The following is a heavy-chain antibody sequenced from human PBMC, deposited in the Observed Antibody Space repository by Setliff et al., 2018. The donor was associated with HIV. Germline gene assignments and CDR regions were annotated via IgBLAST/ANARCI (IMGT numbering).Heavy chain of an antibody. V-gene: IGHV5-51*01. CDR2: IYPGDSDT. Sequence: PGESLKISCKGSGYSFTSYWIGWVRQMPGKGLEWMGIIYPGDSDTRYSPSFQGQVTISADKSISTAYLQWRSLKASDTAMYYCARGREDGSSTSCRTPDAFDIWGQGTMVTVSS. CDR3: ARGREDGSSTSCRTPDAFDI. J-gene: IGHJ3*02. CDR1: GYSFTSYW. D-gene: IGHD2-2*01.